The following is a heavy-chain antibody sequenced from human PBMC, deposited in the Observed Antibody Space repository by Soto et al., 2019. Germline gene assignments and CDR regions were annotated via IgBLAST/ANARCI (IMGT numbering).Heavy chain of an antibody. V-gene: IGHV3-33*01. J-gene: IGHJ4*02. CDR1: GFTFSSYG. CDR3: ARGGRYNWNYSYYFDY. Sequence: GGSLRLSCAASGFTFSSYGMHWVRQAPGKGLEWVAVIWYDGSNKYYADSVKGRFTISRDNSKNTLYLQMNSLRAEDTAVYYCARGGRYNWNYSYYFDYWGQGTLVTVSS. D-gene: IGHD1-7*01. CDR2: IWYDGSNK.